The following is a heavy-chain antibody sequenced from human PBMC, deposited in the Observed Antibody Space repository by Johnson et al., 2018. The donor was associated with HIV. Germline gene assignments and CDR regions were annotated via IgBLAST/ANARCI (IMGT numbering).Heavy chain of an antibody. J-gene: IGHJ3*02. CDR1: EFTFSSYG. Sequence: VQLVESGGGVVQPGRSLRLSCAASEFTFSSYGMHWVRQAPGKGLEWVAVTSYDGSNKYYADSVQGRFTISRDNSKNTLYLQMNSLRAEDTAVYYCAKGGYNWKFDGFDIWGQGTMVTVSS. CDR2: TSYDGSNK. V-gene: IGHV3-30*18. D-gene: IGHD1-20*01. CDR3: AKGGYNWKFDGFDI.